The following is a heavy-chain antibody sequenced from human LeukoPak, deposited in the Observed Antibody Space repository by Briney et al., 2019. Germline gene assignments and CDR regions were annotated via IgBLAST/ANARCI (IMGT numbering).Heavy chain of an antibody. D-gene: IGHD7-27*01. CDR1: GFTFSSYG. CDR3: AMGTYFYGVDL. J-gene: IGHJ6*02. Sequence: PGRSLTLTCAASGFTFSSYGMHWVRQAPGKGLEWVAGTSYDGINKYYADSVKGRFTISRDNSKNTLYLQMNSLRAEDTAVYYCAMGTYFYGVDLWGQGTTVTVSS. V-gene: IGHV3-30*03. CDR2: TSYDGINK.